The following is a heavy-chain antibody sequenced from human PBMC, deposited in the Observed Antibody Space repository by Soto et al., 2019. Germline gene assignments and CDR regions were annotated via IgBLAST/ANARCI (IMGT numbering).Heavy chain of an antibody. CDR2: IYHSGST. V-gene: IGHV4-30-2*02. CDR3: RDLHSFPTRRSSDL. D-gene: IGHD1-1*01. Sequence: GGYLVCRLRQPTRKGLEWIGYIYHSGSTYYNPSLKSRVTISVDRSKNQFSLKLSSVTVAVTSEDDHRDLHSFPTRRSSDL. CDR1: GGYL. J-gene: IGHJ2*01.